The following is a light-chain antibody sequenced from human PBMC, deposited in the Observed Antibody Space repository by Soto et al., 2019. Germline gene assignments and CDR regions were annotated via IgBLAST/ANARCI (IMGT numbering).Light chain of an antibody. V-gene: IGLV3-1*01. CDR2: QDS. J-gene: IGLJ2*01. Sequence: SYELTQPPSVSVSPGQTASITCSGDKLGDKYACWYQQKPGQSPVLVIYQDSRRPSGIPGRFAGSNSGNTATLTISGTQAMDEDDYYCQAWDSSTRVVFGGGTKLTVL. CDR1: KLGDKY. CDR3: QAWDSSTRVV.